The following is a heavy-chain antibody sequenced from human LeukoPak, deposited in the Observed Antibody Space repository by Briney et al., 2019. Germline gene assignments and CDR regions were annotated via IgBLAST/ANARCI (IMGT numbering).Heavy chain of an antibody. V-gene: IGHV3-30*18. CDR2: ISYDGSNK. CDR3: AKDMEMWSGYDDYYYYYGMDV. Sequence: GRSLRLSCAASGFTFSSYGMHWVRQAPGKGLEWVAVISYDGSNKYYADSVKGRFTISKDNSKNTLYLQMNSLRAEDTAVYYCAKDMEMWSGYDDYYYYYGMDVWGQGTTVTVSS. J-gene: IGHJ6*02. D-gene: IGHD5-12*01. CDR1: GFTFSSYG.